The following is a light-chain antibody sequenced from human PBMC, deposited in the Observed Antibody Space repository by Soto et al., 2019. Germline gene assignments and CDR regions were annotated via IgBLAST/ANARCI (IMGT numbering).Light chain of an antibody. CDR1: QSVSINY. CDR3: QQYGISPQT. V-gene: IGKV3-20*01. Sequence: EIVLTQSPGTLSLSPGERVTLSCRASQSVSINYLAWYQQKPGQAPRLLIYGASSRATGIPDRFSGSGSGTDFTLSISRLEPEDFAVYYCQQYGISPQTFGPGTKVEIK. J-gene: IGKJ1*01. CDR2: GAS.